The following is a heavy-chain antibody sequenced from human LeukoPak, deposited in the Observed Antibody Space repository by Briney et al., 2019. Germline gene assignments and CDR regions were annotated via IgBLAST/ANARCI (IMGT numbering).Heavy chain of an antibody. Sequence: SETLSLTCTVSGGSISSSSYYWTWIRQPPGKGLEWIGDVNHSGSAKYNPSLKSRVTISVDTSKNQFFLRLSPVTAADTAVYYCARYRTDFWSGSNWFDPWGQGTLVTVSS. CDR1: GGSISSSSYY. CDR2: VNHSGSA. D-gene: IGHD3-3*01. V-gene: IGHV4-39*07. J-gene: IGHJ5*02. CDR3: ARYRTDFWSGSNWFDP.